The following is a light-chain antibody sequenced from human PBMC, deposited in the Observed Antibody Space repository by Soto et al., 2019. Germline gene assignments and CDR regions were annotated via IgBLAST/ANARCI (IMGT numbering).Light chain of an antibody. CDR3: QQYGDSPPT. Sequence: IVLTQSPGTLSLSPGERATPSCRASQSVSSAFFAWYQQKPGQPLRLLIYAAASRATGIPDRFSGSGSATDFTLTISRLGPEDFAVYYCQQYGDSPPTFGRGTKVEIK. J-gene: IGKJ2*01. CDR2: AAA. V-gene: IGKV3-20*01. CDR1: QSVSSAF.